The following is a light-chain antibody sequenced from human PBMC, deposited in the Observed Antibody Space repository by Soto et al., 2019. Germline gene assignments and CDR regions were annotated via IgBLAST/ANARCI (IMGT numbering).Light chain of an antibody. V-gene: IGLV4-69*01. Sequence: QLVLTQSPSAFASLGASVKLTCTLSSGHSSYAIAWHQQQPEKGPRYLMKLNSDGSHSKGDGIPDRFSGSSSGAERYLTISSLQSEDEADYYCQTWGTGIHVVFGGGTKLTV. CDR3: QTWGTGIHVV. J-gene: IGLJ2*01. CDR2: LNSDGSH. CDR1: SGHSSYA.